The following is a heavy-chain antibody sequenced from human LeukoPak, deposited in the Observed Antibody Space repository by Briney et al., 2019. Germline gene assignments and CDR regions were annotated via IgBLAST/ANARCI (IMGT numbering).Heavy chain of an antibody. CDR1: GGSISSYY. J-gene: IGHJ6*02. Sequence: PSETLSLTCTVSGGSISSYYWSWIRQPPGKGLEWIGYIYYSGSTNYNPSLKSRVTISVDTSKNQFSLKLSSVTAADTAVYYCARHPSRGGNYCGMDVWGQGTTVTVSS. V-gene: IGHV4-59*01. CDR2: IYYSGST. CDR3: ARHPSRGGNYCGMDV. D-gene: IGHD4-23*01.